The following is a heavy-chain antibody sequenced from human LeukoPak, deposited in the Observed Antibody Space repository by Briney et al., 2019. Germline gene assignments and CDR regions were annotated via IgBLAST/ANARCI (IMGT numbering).Heavy chain of an antibody. J-gene: IGHJ6*03. Sequence: SETLSLTCTVSGDSMSDSYWSWIRQPAGKGLEWIGRIYANGSTNYNPSLKSRVTLSVDTSSNQFSLTLSSVTAADTAVYHCARDIRSHNGPGGYYYYYMDVWGKGTTVTVSS. CDR1: GDSMSDSY. CDR2: IYANGST. CDR3: ARDIRSHNGPGGYYYYYMDV. D-gene: IGHD2-8*01. V-gene: IGHV4-4*07.